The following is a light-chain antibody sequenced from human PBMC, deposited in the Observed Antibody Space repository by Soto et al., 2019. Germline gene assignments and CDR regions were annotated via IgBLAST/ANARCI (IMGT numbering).Light chain of an antibody. CDR2: DVS. Sequence: QSALPQPTSLSVPPGQSITLSCTGTSIDVGGYNYVSWYQQHPGKAPKLMIYDVSNRPSGVSNRFSGSKSGNTASLTISGLQAEDEADYYCSSYTSSSKVFGTGTKVTVL. CDR1: SIDVGGYNY. V-gene: IGLV2-14*01. CDR3: SSYTSSSKV. J-gene: IGLJ1*01.